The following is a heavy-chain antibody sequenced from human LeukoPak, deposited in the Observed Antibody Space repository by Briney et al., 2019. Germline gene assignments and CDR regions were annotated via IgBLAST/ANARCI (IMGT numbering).Heavy chain of an antibody. CDR3: ARQVRDSSPGLYFDY. CDR2: IYYSGST. Sequence: PSETLSLTCTVSGGSISSSSYYWGWIRQPPGKGLEWIGSIYYSGSTYYNPSLKSRATISVDTSKNQFSLKLSSVTAADTAVYYCARQVRDSSPGLYFDYWGQGTLVTVSS. D-gene: IGHD3-22*01. CDR1: GGSISSSSYY. J-gene: IGHJ4*02. V-gene: IGHV4-39*01.